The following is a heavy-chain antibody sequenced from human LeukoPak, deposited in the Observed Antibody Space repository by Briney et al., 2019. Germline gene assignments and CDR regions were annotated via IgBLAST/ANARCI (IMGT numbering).Heavy chain of an antibody. CDR1: GGSISSGGHS. CDR3: ARDQQDGVFDY. V-gene: IGHV4-30-4*07. Sequence: SETLSLTCDVSGGSISSGGHSWSWLRQPPGKGLEWIGYIYYSGSTYSNPSLKSRVTILVDTSKNQFSLKLSSVTAADTAVYYCARDQQDGVFDYWGQGILVTISS. CDR2: IYYSGST. J-gene: IGHJ4*02. D-gene: IGHD6-13*01.